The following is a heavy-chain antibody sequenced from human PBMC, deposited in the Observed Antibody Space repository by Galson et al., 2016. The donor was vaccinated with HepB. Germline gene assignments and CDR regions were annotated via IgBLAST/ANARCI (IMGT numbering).Heavy chain of an antibody. CDR1: GGSISSSGYY. CDR3: ARWATGAGFDY. V-gene: IGHV4-39*01. CDR2: IYYTGSN. D-gene: IGHD1-26*01. J-gene: IGHJ4*02. Sequence: SETLSLTCSVSGGSISSSGYYWGWIRQPPGKGLEWIGSIYYTGSNYHNPSLRSRITISVDTANNQFSLRLSSVTAADTAVYYCARWATGAGFDYWGQGALVTVSS.